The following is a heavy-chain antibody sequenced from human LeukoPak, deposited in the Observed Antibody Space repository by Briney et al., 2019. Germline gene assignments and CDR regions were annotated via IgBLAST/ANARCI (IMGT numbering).Heavy chain of an antibody. CDR1: GYTFTGYY. J-gene: IGHJ4*02. V-gene: IGHV1-2*04. D-gene: IGHD1-1*01. CDR3: ARDLGTEGLLDY. Sequence: ASVKVSCKAPGYTFTGYYMHWVRQAPGQGLEWMGWINPNSGGTNYAQRFQGWVTMTRDTSISTAYMELSRLRSDDTAVYYCARDLGTEGLLDYWGQGTLVTVSS. CDR2: INPNSGGT.